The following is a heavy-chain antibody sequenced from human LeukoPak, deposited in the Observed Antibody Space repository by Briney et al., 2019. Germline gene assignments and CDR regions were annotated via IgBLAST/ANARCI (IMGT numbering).Heavy chain of an antibody. CDR2: IGTAGDT. CDR1: GFTFSCYD. Sequence: AGGSLRLSCAASGFTFSCYDMHWVRQATGKGLEWVSAIGTAGDTYYPGSVKGRFTISRENAKNSLYLQMNSLRAGDTAVYYCARAIRLMGATTFAFDIWGQGTMVTVSS. D-gene: IGHD1-26*01. CDR3: ARAIRLMGATTFAFDI. V-gene: IGHV3-13*01. J-gene: IGHJ3*02.